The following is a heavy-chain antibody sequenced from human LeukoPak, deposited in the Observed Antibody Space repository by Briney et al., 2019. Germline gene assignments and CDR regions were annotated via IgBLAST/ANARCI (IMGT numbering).Heavy chain of an antibody. J-gene: IGHJ4*02. D-gene: IGHD5-12*01. Sequence: GGSLGLFCAACGFAFSYYTMNWARQAPGKGLEWVASINSGGRTTHYADSVKGRFTISRDNDQNVLYPQMNGLRADDAAVYYWLSVDSRDFWGEGTLVTVSS. V-gene: IGHV3-21*06. CDR2: INSGGRTT. CDR3: LSVDSRDF. CDR1: GFAFSYYT.